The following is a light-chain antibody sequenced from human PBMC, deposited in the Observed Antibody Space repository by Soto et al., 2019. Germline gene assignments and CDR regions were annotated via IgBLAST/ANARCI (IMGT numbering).Light chain of an antibody. CDR3: QHYGTSAL. J-gene: IGKJ3*01. V-gene: IGKV3-20*01. CDR1: ESVSTSY. Sequence: EIVLTQSPGTLSLSPGERATVSCRASESVSTSYLAWYQQKPGQAPRLLIYGASGRATGIPDRFSVSASGTNFTLTISRLKPEDFAVYYCQHYGTSALFGPGTKVDIK. CDR2: GAS.